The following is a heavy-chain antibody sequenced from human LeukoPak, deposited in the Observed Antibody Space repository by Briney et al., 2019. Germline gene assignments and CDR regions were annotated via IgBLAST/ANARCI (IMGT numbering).Heavy chain of an antibody. V-gene: IGHV1-69*04. J-gene: IGHJ1*01. CDR1: GYTFTSYY. Sequence: SVKVSCKASGYTFTSYYMHWVRQAPGQGLEWMGRIIPILGIANYAQKFQGRVTITADKSTSTAYMELSSLRSEDTAVYYCARDKGLYYYDSSGYHEYFQHWGQGTLVTVSS. CDR3: ARDKGLYYYDSSGYHEYFQH. CDR2: IIPILGIA. D-gene: IGHD3-22*01.